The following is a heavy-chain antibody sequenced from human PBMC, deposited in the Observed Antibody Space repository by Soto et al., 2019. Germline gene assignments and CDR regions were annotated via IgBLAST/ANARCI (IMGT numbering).Heavy chain of an antibody. CDR3: ARCSITGDLLFDY. D-gene: IGHD7-27*01. CDR1: GDSISNYY. V-gene: IGHV4-59*01. Sequence: ASETLSLTCSGSGDSISNYYWSWIRQPPGKGLEWIGYIYYSGSTNYNPSLKSRLTISVDTSKNQFSLKLSSVTAADTAVYYCARCSITGDLLFDYWGQGTLVTVSS. CDR2: IYYSGST. J-gene: IGHJ4*02.